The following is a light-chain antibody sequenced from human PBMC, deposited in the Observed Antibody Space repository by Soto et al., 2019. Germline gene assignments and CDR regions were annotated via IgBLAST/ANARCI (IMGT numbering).Light chain of an antibody. CDR2: EGT. V-gene: IGLV2-23*03. Sequence: QSVLTQPASVSGSPGQSITISCTGTSSDVGSYTLVSWYQQHPGRVPKLMIYEGTKRPSGVSNRFSGSKSGNTASLTISVIQAEDKAYYYCCSHASSRTFVVFGGGTKVTV. CDR1: SSDVGSYTL. J-gene: IGLJ2*01. CDR3: CSHASSRTFVV.